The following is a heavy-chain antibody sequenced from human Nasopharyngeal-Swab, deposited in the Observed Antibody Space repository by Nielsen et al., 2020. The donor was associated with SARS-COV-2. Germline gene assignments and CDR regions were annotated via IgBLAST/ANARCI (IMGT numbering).Heavy chain of an antibody. CDR1: GFSFNSFA. CDR2: ISGGGDST. Sequence: GGSLRLSCAASGFSFNSFAMSWVRQAPGKGLEWVSGISGGGDSTHYADSVKGRFTISRDNSRKTLYLQMNSLRAEDTAVYYCAKDRGGLVGAGYFDYWGQGTLVTVSS. CDR3: AKDRGGLVGAGYFDY. J-gene: IGHJ4*02. D-gene: IGHD1-26*01. V-gene: IGHV3-23*01.